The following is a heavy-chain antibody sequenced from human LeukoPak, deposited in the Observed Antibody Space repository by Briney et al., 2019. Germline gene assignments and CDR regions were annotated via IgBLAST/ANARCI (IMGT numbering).Heavy chain of an antibody. J-gene: IGHJ4*02. CDR2: IYSGGST. Sequence: GGSLRLSCAASGFTVSTNYMTWVRQAPGKGLEWVSVIYSGGSTYYADSVKGRFTISRDNSKNTLYLQMNSLRAEDTAVYYCARSDSSGYYPGYWGQGTLVTVSS. V-gene: IGHV3-66*01. CDR3: ARSDSSGYYPGY. D-gene: IGHD3-22*01. CDR1: GFTVSTNY.